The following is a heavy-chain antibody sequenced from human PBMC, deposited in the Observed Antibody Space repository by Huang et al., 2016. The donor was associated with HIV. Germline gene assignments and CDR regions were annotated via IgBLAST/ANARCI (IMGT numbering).Heavy chain of an antibody. CDR1: GFIFNNHG. CDR3: AKDPYGRGTGWLGP. CDR2: ISQDGSSK. V-gene: IGHV3-30*18. D-gene: IGHD3-16*01. J-gene: IGHJ5*02. Sequence: QVQLVESGGGVVQPGRSLRLSCAASGFIFNNHGMHWVRQAPGKGREWVAVISQDGSSKCYADSVKGRFTIARDNSKNSLYLHINNLRPEDTAIYYCAKDPYGRGTGWLGPWGQGTLVTVSS.